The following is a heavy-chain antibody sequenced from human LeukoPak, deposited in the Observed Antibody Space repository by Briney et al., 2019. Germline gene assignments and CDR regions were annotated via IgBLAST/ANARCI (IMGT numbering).Heavy chain of an antibody. Sequence: SGTLSLTCTVSGYSISSGYYWGWIRQPPGKGLEWIGSIYHSGSTYYNPSLKSRVTISVDTSKNQFSLKLSSVTAADTAVYYCASMGATMPSSPDYWGQGTLVTVSS. CDR1: GYSISSGYY. J-gene: IGHJ4*02. CDR3: ASMGATMPSSPDY. D-gene: IGHD1-26*01. V-gene: IGHV4-38-2*02. CDR2: IYHSGST.